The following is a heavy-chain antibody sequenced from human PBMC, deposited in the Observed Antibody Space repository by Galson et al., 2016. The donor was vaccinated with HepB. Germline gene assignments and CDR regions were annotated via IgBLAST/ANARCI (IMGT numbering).Heavy chain of an antibody. D-gene: IGHD6-19*01. J-gene: IGHJ3*01. CDR2: IYYSGTT. CDR1: GGSISSSFYY. CDR3: ARQDRAGLVNF. Sequence: SETLSLTCTVCGGSISSSFYYWAWIRQPPGKGLEWIGNIYYSGTTYYNPSLQSRVTISVDTSKNQFSLSLTSVGAADTAMYSCARQDRAGLVNFWGQGTMVTVSS. V-gene: IGHV4-39*01.